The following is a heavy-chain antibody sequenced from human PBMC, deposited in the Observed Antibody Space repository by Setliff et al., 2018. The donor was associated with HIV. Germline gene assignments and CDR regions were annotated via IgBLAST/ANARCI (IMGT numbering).Heavy chain of an antibody. V-gene: IGHV1-69*13. Sequence: ASVKVSCKASGYPFTGYYLHWVRQAPGQGLEWMGGIIPVFNTSKYLQKFQGRVTITADESTSTVYMEVGSLMSEDSAVYYCARDRFCSRGRCSEPNWFDPWGQGTLVTVSS. CDR3: ARDRFCSRGRCSEPNWFDP. D-gene: IGHD2-15*01. J-gene: IGHJ5*02. CDR2: IIPVFNTS. CDR1: GYPFTGYY.